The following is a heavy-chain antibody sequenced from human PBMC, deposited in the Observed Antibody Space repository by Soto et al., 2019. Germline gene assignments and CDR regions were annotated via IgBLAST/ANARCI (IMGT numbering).Heavy chain of an antibody. V-gene: IGHV4-31*03. CDR1: GGSISSGGYY. CDR3: ARDRIDWLPYYYYGMDV. CDR2: IYYSGST. Sequence: SETLSITCTVSGGSISSGGYYWSWIRQHPGKGLEWIGYIYYSGSTYYNPSLKSRVTISVDTSKNQFSLKLSSVTAADTAVYYCARDRIDWLPYYYYGMDVWGQGTTVTVSS. J-gene: IGHJ6*02. D-gene: IGHD3-9*01.